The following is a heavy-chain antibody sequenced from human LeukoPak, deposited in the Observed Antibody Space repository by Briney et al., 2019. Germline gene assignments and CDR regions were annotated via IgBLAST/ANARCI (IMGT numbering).Heavy chain of an antibody. Sequence: PSETLSLTCAVYGGSFSGYYWSWIRQPPGKGLEWIGEINHSGSTNYNPSLKSRVTISVDTSKNQFSLKLSSVTAADTAVYYCARHTSGSYLYWGQGTLVTVSS. CDR1: GGSFSGYY. CDR3: ARHTSGSYLY. CDR2: INHSGST. J-gene: IGHJ4*02. V-gene: IGHV4-34*01. D-gene: IGHD1-26*01.